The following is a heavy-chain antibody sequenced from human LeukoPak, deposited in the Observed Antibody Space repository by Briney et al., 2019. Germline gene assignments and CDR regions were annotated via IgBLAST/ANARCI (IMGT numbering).Heavy chain of an antibody. J-gene: IGHJ3*02. V-gene: IGHV3-7*01. Sequence: PGGSLRLSWAASGFTFRSDWMGWVRQAQRKGLEWVANIKQDGSEKYYVDSVKGRFTISRDNAKNSLYLQMNSLRAEDTAVYYCATGGAYLDAFDIWGQGTMVTVSS. CDR2: IKQDGSEK. CDR3: ATGGAYLDAFDI. CDR1: GFTFRSDW. D-gene: IGHD3-16*01.